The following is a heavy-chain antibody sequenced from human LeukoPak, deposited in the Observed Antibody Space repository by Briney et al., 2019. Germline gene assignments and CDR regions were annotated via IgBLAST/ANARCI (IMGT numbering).Heavy chain of an antibody. CDR2: IYYSGST. CDR1: GGSISSGSYY. CDR3: ARVPYSSSGPPSTD. J-gene: IGHJ4*02. V-gene: IGHV4-39*07. Sequence: SETLSLTCTVSGGSISSGSYYWGWIRQPPGKGLEWIGSIYYSGSTYYNPSLKSRVTISVDTSKNRFSLKLSSVTAADTAVYYCARVPYSSSGPPSTDWGQGTLVTVSS. D-gene: IGHD6-13*01.